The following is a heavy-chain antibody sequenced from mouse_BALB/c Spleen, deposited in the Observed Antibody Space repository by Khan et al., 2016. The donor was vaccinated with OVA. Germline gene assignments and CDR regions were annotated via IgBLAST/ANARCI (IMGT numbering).Heavy chain of an antibody. V-gene: IGHV1-4*01. D-gene: IGHD2-14*01. J-gene: IGHJ3*01. Sequence: QMQLEESGAELARPGASVKMSCKASGYTFTTYTLHWVKERPGQGLEWIGYIIPSTDYTNYNQKFRDKATLTADKSSTTAYMQLRSLTSEDSAVYYCTREGAYYRSDGWFAYWGQGTLVTVSA. CDR1: GYTFTTYT. CDR2: IIPSTDYT. CDR3: TREGAYYRSDGWFAY.